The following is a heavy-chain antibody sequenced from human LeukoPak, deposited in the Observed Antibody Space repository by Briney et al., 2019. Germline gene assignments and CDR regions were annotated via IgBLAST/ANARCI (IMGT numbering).Heavy chain of an antibody. Sequence: PSETLSLTCAVYGGSFSGYYWSWIRQPAGKGLEWIGRIYTSGSTNYNSSLKSRVTMSVDTSKNQFSLKLSSVTAADTAVYYCAKTVAGYWYFDLWGRGTLVTVSS. J-gene: IGHJ2*01. V-gene: IGHV4-59*10. CDR3: AKTVAGYWYFDL. CDR2: IYTSGST. D-gene: IGHD6-19*01. CDR1: GGSFSGYY.